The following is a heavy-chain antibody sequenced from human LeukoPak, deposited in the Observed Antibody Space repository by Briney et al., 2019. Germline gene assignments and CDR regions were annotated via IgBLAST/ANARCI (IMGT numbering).Heavy chain of an antibody. J-gene: IGHJ6*02. CDR2: ISGSGGST. V-gene: IGHV3-23*01. D-gene: IGHD2-8*01. CDR3: AKRHCTNGVCYTYYYYGMDV. CDR1: GFTFSSYA. Sequence: GGSLRLSCAASGFTFSSYAMSWVRQASGKGLEWVSAISGSGGSTYYADSVKGRFTISRDNSKNTLYLQMNSLRAEDTAVYYCAKRHCTNGVCYTYYYYGMDVWGQGTTVTVSS.